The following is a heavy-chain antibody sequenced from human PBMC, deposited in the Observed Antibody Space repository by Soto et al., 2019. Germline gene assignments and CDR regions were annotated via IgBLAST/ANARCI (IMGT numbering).Heavy chain of an antibody. Sequence: GSLRLSCAASGFTFSSYAMSWVRQAPGKGLEWVSAISGSGGSTYYADSVKGRFTISRDNSKNTLYLQMNSLRAEDTAVYYCAKRTLSSSWSDYFDYWGQGTLVTVSS. J-gene: IGHJ4*02. V-gene: IGHV3-23*01. D-gene: IGHD6-13*01. CDR2: ISGSGGST. CDR1: GFTFSSYA. CDR3: AKRTLSSSWSDYFDY.